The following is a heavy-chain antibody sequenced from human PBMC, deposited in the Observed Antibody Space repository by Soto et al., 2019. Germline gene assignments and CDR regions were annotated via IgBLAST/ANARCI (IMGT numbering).Heavy chain of an antibody. CDR3: AKAGAEWELPLYYYYYYGMDV. J-gene: IGHJ6*02. CDR1: GFTFSSYA. V-gene: IGHV3-23*01. D-gene: IGHD1-26*01. CDR2: ISGSGGST. Sequence: PGGSLSLSCAASGFTFSSYAMSWVRHAPGKGLEWVSAISGSGGSTYYADSVKGRFTISRDNSKNTLYLQMNSLRAEDTAVYYCAKAGAEWELPLYYYYYYGMDVWGQGTTVTVSS.